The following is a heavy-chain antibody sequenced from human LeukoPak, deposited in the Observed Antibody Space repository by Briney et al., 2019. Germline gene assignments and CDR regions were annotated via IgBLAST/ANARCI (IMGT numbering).Heavy chain of an antibody. Sequence: PSETLSLTCTVSGGSLSSYYWSWIRQPAGKGLEWIGRIYTSGSTNYNPSLKSRVTMSVDTSKNQFSLKLSSVTAADTAVYYCARGPQLVGYYYIDVWDKGTTVTVSS. CDR3: ARGPQLVGYYYIDV. CDR1: GGSLSSYY. V-gene: IGHV4-4*07. D-gene: IGHD1-1*01. J-gene: IGHJ6*03. CDR2: IYTSGST.